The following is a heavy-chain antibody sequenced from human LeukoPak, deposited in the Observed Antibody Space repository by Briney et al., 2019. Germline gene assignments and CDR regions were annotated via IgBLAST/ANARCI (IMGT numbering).Heavy chain of an antibody. CDR2: INSDGSEG. J-gene: IGHJ3*01. CDR3: ARSSYSSSSSV. D-gene: IGHD6-6*01. Sequence: GGSLRLSCAVSGFTFSGFWMSWSRQAPGKGLEWVASINSDGSEGYYADVVKGRYTISRDNAKNSLYLQINSLRAEDTAVYYCARSSYSSSSSVWGQGTMVTVSS. V-gene: IGHV3-7*03. CDR1: GFTFSGFW.